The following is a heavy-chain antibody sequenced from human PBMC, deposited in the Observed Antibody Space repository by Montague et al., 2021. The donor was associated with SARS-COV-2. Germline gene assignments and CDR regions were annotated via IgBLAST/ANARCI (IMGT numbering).Heavy chain of an antibody. CDR3: ARGGYSGYWDY. CDR1: GGSISSSIYY. J-gene: IGHJ4*02. D-gene: IGHD5-12*01. CDR2: IYYSGST. Sequence: SETLSLTCTVSGGSISSSIYYWGWIRQPPGKGLEWIGSIYYSGSTYYSPSLKSRVTISVDTSKNQFSLKLSSVTAADTAVYYCARGGYSGYWDYWGQGTLVTVSS. V-gene: IGHV4-39*07.